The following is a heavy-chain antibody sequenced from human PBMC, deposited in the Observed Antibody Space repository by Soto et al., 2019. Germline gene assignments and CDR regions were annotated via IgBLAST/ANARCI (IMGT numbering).Heavy chain of an antibody. CDR2: INPSGGST. Sequence: XSVKVSFNASGYTFTTYYMHLLRHPPGQGLEWRGIINPSGGSTSYDQKFQGRVTMTRDTSTSTVYMELSSLRSENTAGYYCARDPGIAAVDNDYWGQGTLVTVSS. CDR3: ARDPGIAAVDNDY. V-gene: IGHV1-46*03. CDR1: GYTFTTYY. D-gene: IGHD6-13*01. J-gene: IGHJ4*02.